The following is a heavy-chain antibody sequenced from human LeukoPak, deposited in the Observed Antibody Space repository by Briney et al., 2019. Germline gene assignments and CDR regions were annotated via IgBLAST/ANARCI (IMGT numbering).Heavy chain of an antibody. V-gene: IGHV3-30*02. CDR3: AKDHGYSSGCSDY. J-gene: IGHJ4*02. CDR2: IRYDGSNK. Sequence: PGGSLRLSCAASGFTFSSYGMHWVRQAPGKGLEWVAFIRYDGSNKYYADSVKGRFTISRDNSKNTLYLQMSSLRAEDTAVYYCAKDHGYSSGCSDYWGQGTLVTVSS. CDR1: GFTFSSYG. D-gene: IGHD6-19*01.